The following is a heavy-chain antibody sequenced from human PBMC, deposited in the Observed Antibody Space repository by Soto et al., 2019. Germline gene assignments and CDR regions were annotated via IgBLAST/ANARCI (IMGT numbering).Heavy chain of an antibody. CDR2: IYHSGST. Sequence: SETLSLTCAVSGGSISSGGYSWSWIRQPPGKGLEWIGYIYHSGSTYYNPSLKSRVTISVDRSKNQFSLKLSSVTAADTAVYYCARGRLATPDYWGQGTLVTVSS. J-gene: IGHJ4*02. CDR3: ARGRLATPDY. D-gene: IGHD3-9*01. V-gene: IGHV4-30-2*01. CDR1: GGSISSGGYS.